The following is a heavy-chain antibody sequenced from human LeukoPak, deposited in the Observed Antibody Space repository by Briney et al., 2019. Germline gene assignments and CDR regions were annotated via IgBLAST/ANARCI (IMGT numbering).Heavy chain of an antibody. CDR3: ARNRGPGNYYGMDV. Sequence: GGSLRLSCAASGLTFSSYAMMWLRQAPGKGLEWVSAISSSSSYIYYADSVKGRFTISRDNAKNSLYLQMNSLRAEDTAVYYCARNRGPGNYYGMDVWGQGTTVTVSS. V-gene: IGHV3-21*01. CDR1: GLTFSSYA. J-gene: IGHJ6*02. CDR2: ISSSSSYI. D-gene: IGHD1-14*01.